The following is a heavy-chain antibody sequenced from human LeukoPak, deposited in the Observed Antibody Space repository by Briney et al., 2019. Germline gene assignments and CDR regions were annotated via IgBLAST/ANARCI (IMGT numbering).Heavy chain of an antibody. CDR3: ARRRVPAAHYYYYYMDV. D-gene: IGHD2-2*01. CDR1: GGSFSGYY. V-gene: IGHV4-34*01. Sequence: PSETLSLTCAVYGGSFSGYYWSRLRQPPGKGLEWIGEINHSGSTNYNPSLKSRVTISVDTSKNQFSLKLSSVTAADTAVYYCARRRVPAAHYYYYYMDVWGKGTTVTVSS. CDR2: INHSGST. J-gene: IGHJ6*03.